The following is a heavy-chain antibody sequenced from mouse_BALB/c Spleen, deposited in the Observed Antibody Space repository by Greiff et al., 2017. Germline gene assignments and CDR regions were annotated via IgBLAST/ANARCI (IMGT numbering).Heavy chain of an antibody. Sequence: EVMLVESGGGLVKPGGSLKLSCAASGFAFSSYDMPWVRQTPEQRLEWVAYISSGGGSTYDPDTVKGRFTISRDNARNILYLQLGSLRSEDTAMYYCARGGTTVVAPRYFDVWGAGTTVTVAS. CDR3: ARGGTTVVAPRYFDV. V-gene: IGHV5-12-1*01. CDR1: GFAFSSYD. J-gene: IGHJ1*01. CDR2: ISSGGGST. D-gene: IGHD1-1*01.